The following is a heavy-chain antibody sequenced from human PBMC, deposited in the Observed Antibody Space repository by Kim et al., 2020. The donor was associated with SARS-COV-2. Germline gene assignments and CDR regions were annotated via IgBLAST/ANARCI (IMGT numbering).Heavy chain of an antibody. V-gene: IGHV4-34*01. CDR2: INHSGST. J-gene: IGHJ2*01. Sequence: SETLSLTCAVYGGSFSGYYWSWIRQPPGKGLEWIGEINHSGSTNYNPSLKSRVTISVDTSKNQFSLKLSSVTAADTAVYYCARLLRPKKYSSGWAYWYFDLWGRGTLVTVSS. CDR3: ARLLRPKKYSSGWAYWYFDL. CDR1: GGSFSGYY. D-gene: IGHD6-19*01.